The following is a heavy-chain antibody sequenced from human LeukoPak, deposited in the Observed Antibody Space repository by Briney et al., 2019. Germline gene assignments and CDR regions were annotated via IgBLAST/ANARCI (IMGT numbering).Heavy chain of an antibody. Sequence: GGSLRLSCAASGFTFSSYAMSWVRQAPGKGLEWVSAISSSSSYIYYADSVKGRFTISRENSKNTLYLQMNSLRAEDTAIYYCAKTIAIWGRFDYWGQGTLVTVSS. CDR2: ISSSSSYI. CDR1: GFTFSSYA. D-gene: IGHD3-16*01. V-gene: IGHV3-23*01. CDR3: AKTIAIWGRFDY. J-gene: IGHJ4*02.